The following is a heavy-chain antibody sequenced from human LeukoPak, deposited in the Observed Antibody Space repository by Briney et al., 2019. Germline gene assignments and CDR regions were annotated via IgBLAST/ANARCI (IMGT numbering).Heavy chain of an antibody. CDR1: GGSISSYY. J-gene: IGHJ4*02. Sequence: SETLSLTCTVSGGSISSYYWSWIRQPPGKGLEWIGYIYHSGSTNYNPSLKSRVTISVDTSKNQFSLKLSSVTAADTAVYYCARLFEGDSAFDYWGQGTLVTVSS. D-gene: IGHD2-21*02. V-gene: IGHV4-59*08. CDR3: ARLFEGDSAFDY. CDR2: IYHSGST.